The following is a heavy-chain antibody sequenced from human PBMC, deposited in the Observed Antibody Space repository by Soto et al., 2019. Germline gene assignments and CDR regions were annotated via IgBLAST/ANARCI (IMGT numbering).Heavy chain of an antibody. D-gene: IGHD6-6*01. Sequence: SETISLSCGVSRESVSSNIAAWNWIKQSPARGREWLGRTSYRFKGYVDYAVSLRGRIAIXPDTSSNQFSLQLNTVTREDTAVYYCARARLRRAGRPESWFDPGRHGTLVTVSS. CDR3: ARARLRRAGRPESWFDP. CDR2: TSYRFKGYV. J-gene: IGHJ5*02. V-gene: IGHV6-1*01. CDR1: RESVSSNIAA.